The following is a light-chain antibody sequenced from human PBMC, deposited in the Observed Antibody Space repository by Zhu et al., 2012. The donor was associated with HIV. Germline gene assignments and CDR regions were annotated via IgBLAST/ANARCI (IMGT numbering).Light chain of an antibody. CDR1: QSVPKNY. V-gene: IGKV3-20*01. J-gene: IGKJ2*01. Sequence: EIVLTQSPGTLSLSPGESATLSCRASQSVPKNYLAWYQQAPGQAPRLLIYRTSDRAAGIPDRFSGSGSGTDFTLTITRLEPEDFAVYFCHQYGGSPFTFGQGTNL. CDR2: RTS. CDR3: HQYGGSPFT.